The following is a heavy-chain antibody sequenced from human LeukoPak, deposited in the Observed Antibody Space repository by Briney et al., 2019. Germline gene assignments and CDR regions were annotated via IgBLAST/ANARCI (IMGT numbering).Heavy chain of an antibody. J-gene: IGHJ4*02. D-gene: IGHD3-10*01. Sequence: GGSLRLSCSASGFTFSSFSMFWVRQAPGKGLEWLSYISSTSRNIYYADSVKGRFTVSRDNAKNSLFLQMNSLRAEDTATYYCAREWRGSGDYWGQGTLVTVSS. CDR1: GFTFSSFS. CDR3: AREWRGSGDY. V-gene: IGHV3-48*04. CDR2: ISSTSRNI.